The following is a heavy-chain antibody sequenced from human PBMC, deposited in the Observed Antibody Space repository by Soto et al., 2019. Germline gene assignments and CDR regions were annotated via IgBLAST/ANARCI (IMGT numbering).Heavy chain of an antibody. CDR2: ISWNSGSI. Sequence: GGSLRLSCAASGFTFDDYAMHWVRQAPGKGLEWVSGISWNSGSIGYADSVKGRFTISRDNAKNSLYLQMNSLRAEDTALYYCAKDIAIFGVVTTADAFDIWGQGTMVTVSS. D-gene: IGHD3-3*01. CDR3: AKDIAIFGVVTTADAFDI. CDR1: GFTFDDYA. J-gene: IGHJ3*02. V-gene: IGHV3-9*01.